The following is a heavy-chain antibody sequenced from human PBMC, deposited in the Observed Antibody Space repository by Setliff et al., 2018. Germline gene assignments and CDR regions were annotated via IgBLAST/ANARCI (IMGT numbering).Heavy chain of an antibody. V-gene: IGHV1-69*05. J-gene: IGHJ5*02. D-gene: IGHD3-10*01. CDR2: IIPIFGTA. CDR1: GGTFSSYA. Sequence: SVKVSCKASGGTFSSYAISWVRQAPGQGLEWMGGIIPIFGTANYAQKLQGRVTMTTDTSTSTAYMELRSLRSDDTAVYYCARGAWFGELGWFDPWGQGTLVTVSS. CDR3: ARGAWFGELGWFDP.